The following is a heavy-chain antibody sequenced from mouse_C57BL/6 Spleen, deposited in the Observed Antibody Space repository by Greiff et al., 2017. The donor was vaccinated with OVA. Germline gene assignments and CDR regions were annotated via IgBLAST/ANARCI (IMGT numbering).Heavy chain of an antibody. V-gene: IGHV1-81*01. CDR2: IYPRSGNT. Sequence: VKLVESGAELARPGASVKLSCKASGYTFTSYGISWVKQRTGQGLEWIGEIYPRSGNTYYNEKFKGKATLTADKSSSTAYMELRSLTSADSAVYFCAMDDYDYFDDWGQGTTLTVSS. CDR1: GYTFTSYG. CDR3: AMDDYDYFDD. J-gene: IGHJ2*01. D-gene: IGHD2-4*01.